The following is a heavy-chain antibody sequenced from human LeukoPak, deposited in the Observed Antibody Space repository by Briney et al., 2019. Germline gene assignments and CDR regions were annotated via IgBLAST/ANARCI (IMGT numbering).Heavy chain of an antibody. D-gene: IGHD1-14*01. CDR1: GGSITFYY. CDR3: AKGGPEASAGLSWFDP. Sequence: TLSLTCTVSGGSITFYYWHWMRQPPGKRLEWIGHTFYSGNVKYNPSLESRVTISVDRSKNQISLNLNSVTAADTAVYYCAKGGPEASAGLSWFDPWGQGTLVTVSS. CDR2: TFYSGNV. J-gene: IGHJ5*02. V-gene: IGHV4-59*01.